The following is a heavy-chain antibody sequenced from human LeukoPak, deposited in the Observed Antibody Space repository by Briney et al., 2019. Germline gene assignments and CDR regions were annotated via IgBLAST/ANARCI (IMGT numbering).Heavy chain of an antibody. CDR1: GYTFTSYY. Sequence: ASVKVSCKASGYTFTSYYMHWVRQAPGQGLEWMGIINPSGGSTSYAQKFQGRVTMTRDTSTSTVYKELSSLRSEDTAVYYCAREPSPIIVVVTANGMDVWGQGTTVTVSS. V-gene: IGHV1-46*01. CDR2: INPSGGST. CDR3: AREPSPIIVVVTANGMDV. J-gene: IGHJ6*02. D-gene: IGHD2-21*02.